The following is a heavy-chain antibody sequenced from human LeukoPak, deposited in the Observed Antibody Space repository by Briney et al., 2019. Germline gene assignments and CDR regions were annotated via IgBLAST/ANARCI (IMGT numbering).Heavy chain of an antibody. CDR2: IYYSGDT. CDR1: GGSISSSSYY. D-gene: IGHD6-19*01. J-gene: IGHJ6*03. V-gene: IGHV4-39*01. Sequence: KPSETLSLTCTVSGGSISSSSYYWGWIRQPPGKGLEWIGSIYYSGDTYYNPSLKSRRATISVDTSKNQFSLRLSSVTAADTAVYYCARHQWHYYYYMGVWGKGSTVTVSS. CDR3: ARHQWHYYYYMGV.